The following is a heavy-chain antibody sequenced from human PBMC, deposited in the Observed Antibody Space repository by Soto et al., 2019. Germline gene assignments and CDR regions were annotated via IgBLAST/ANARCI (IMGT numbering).Heavy chain of an antibody. V-gene: IGHV1-18*04. J-gene: IGHJ4*02. CDR3: ARWAGQVRDYGGPFDY. CDR2: ISTYNTNT. D-gene: IGHD4-17*01. Sequence: ASVKVSCKASGERFTTYGISWVRQAPGQGLEWMGWISTYNTNTNYAPKFQGRLLRTTDTSTTTAHMELRSLRPDDTAVYYCARWAGQVRDYGGPFDYWGQGTLVTVSS. CDR1: GERFTTYG.